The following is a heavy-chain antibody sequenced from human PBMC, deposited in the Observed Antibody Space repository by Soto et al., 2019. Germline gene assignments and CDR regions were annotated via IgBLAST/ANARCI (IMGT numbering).Heavy chain of an antibody. CDR2: IIPIFGTA. Sequence: ASVKVSCKASGGTFSSYAISWVRQAPGQGLEWMGGIIPIFGTANYAQKFQGRVTITADESTSTAYMELSSLRSEDTAVYYCARVMVAATLWFDPWGQGTLVTVSS. CDR3: ARVMVAATLWFDP. D-gene: IGHD2-15*01. V-gene: IGHV1-69*13. CDR1: GGTFSSYA. J-gene: IGHJ5*02.